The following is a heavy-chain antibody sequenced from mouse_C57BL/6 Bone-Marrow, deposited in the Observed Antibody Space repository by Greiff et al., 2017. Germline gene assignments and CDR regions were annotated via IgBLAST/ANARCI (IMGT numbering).Heavy chain of an antibody. CDR1: GFTFSDYG. CDR3: AREGVLYYGNYWYFDV. CDR2: ISSGSSTI. J-gene: IGHJ1*03. V-gene: IGHV5-17*01. Sequence: EVMLVESGGGLVKPGGSLKLSCAASGFTFSDYGMHWVRQAPEKGLEWVAYISSGSSTIYYADTVKGRFTISRDNAKNTLFLQMTSLRSEDTAMYYCAREGVLYYGNYWYFDVWGTGTTVTVSS. D-gene: IGHD2-1*01.